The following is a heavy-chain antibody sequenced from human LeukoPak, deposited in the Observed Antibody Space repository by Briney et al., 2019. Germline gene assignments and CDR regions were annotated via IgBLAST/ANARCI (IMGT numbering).Heavy chain of an antibody. CDR2: INPSGGST. J-gene: IGHJ3*02. V-gene: IGHV1-46*01. D-gene: IGHD1-7*01. CDR1: GYTLTSYF. Sequence: ASVKVSCKASGYTLTSYFIHWVRQAPGQGRDWMGIINPSGGSTSYAQKFQGRVTMTRDTSTSTVYMELSSLRSEDTAVYYCARDKDWNYAFDIWGQGTMVTVSS. CDR3: ARDKDWNYAFDI.